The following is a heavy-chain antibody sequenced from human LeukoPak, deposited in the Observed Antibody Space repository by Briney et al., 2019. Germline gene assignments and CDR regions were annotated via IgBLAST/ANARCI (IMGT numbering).Heavy chain of an antibody. D-gene: IGHD3-22*01. CDR2: ISSSSSTI. V-gene: IGHV3-48*01. CDR1: GFTFSSYS. J-gene: IGHJ3*02. CDR3: ARETSYYDSSGPLWAFDI. Sequence: GGSLRLSCAASGFTFSSYSMNWVRQAPGKGLEWVSYISSSSSTIYYADSVKGRFTISRDNAKNSLYLQMNSLRAEDTAVYYCARETSYYDSSGPLWAFDIWGQGTMVTVSS.